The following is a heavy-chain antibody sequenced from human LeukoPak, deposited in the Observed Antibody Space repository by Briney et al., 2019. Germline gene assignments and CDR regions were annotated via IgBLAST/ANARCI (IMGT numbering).Heavy chain of an antibody. J-gene: IGHJ5*02. Sequence: GGSLRLSCAASGFTFSSYSMNWVRQAPGKGLEWVPSISSSSSYIYYADSVKGRFTISRDNAKNSLYLQMNSLRAEDTAVYYCARDQMVRGVISWFDPWGQGTLVTVSS. CDR2: ISSSSSYI. V-gene: IGHV3-21*01. CDR3: ARDQMVRGVISWFDP. D-gene: IGHD3-10*01. CDR1: GFTFSSYS.